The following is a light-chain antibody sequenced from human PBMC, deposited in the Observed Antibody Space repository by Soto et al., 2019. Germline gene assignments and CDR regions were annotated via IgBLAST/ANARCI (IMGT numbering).Light chain of an antibody. Sequence: EIVLTQSPDTLSLSPGERAKLCCRASQSIRSERLAWYQQKPGQAPRLVIFDASNRASGMPERFSGSGSGTDFTLTIARLEPEDFAVYYCQEYDGAPITFGLGTRLEIK. CDR2: DAS. V-gene: IGKV3-20*01. J-gene: IGKJ5*01. CDR1: QSIRSER. CDR3: QEYDGAPIT.